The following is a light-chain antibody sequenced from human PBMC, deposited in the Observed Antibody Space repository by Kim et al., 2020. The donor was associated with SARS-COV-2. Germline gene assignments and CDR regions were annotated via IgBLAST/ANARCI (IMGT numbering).Light chain of an antibody. V-gene: IGLV6-57*04. J-gene: IGLJ3*02. Sequence: NFMLTQPHSVSESPGKTVTISCTRSSGSIASNYVQWYQQRPGSAPTTVIYGDNQRPSGVPDRFSGSIDSSSNSASLTISGLKTEDEADYYCQSYDSSPWVFGGGTQLTVL. CDR1: SGSIASNY. CDR3: QSYDSSPWV. CDR2: GDN.